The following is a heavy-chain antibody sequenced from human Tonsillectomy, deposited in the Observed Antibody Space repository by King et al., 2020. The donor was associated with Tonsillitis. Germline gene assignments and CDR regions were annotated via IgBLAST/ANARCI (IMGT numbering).Heavy chain of an antibody. Sequence: VQLVESGGGLIQPGGSLRLSCAASGFTVSSNYMSWVRQAPGKGLEWVSVIYSGGSTYYADSVKGRFTISRDNSKNTLYLQMNSLRAEDTAVYYCARDGSSSWYYYGMDVWGQGTTVTVSS. CDR2: IYSGGST. J-gene: IGHJ6*02. V-gene: IGHV3-53*01. D-gene: IGHD6-13*01. CDR1: GFTVSSNY. CDR3: ARDGSSSWYYYGMDV.